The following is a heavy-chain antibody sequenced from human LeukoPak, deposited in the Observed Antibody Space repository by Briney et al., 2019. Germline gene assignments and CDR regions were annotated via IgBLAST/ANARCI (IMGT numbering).Heavy chain of an antibody. V-gene: IGHV4-39*01. J-gene: IGHJ6*02. CDR2: IYYSGST. D-gene: IGHD5-18*01. CDR3: ARRAIQLWEEYYYYYGMDV. CDR1: GGSISSYY. Sequence: PSETLSLTCTVSGGSISSYYWGWIRQPPGKGLEWIGSIYYSGSTYYNPSLKSRVTISVDTSKNQFSLKLSSVTAADTAVYYCARRAIQLWEEYYYYYGMDVWGQGTTVTVSS.